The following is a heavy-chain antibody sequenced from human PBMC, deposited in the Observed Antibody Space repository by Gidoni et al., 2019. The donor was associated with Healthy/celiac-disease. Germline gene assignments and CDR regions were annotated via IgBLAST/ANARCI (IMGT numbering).Heavy chain of an antibody. CDR2: ITPIFGTA. Sequence: QVQLVQSGAEVKKHGSSVKVSCKASDGTFRSYAISWVRQAPGQGLEWMGGITPIFGTANYAQKFQGRVTITADESTSTAYMELSSLRSEDTAVYYCAREHYDSSGYYFGCYYWGQGTLVTVSS. CDR3: AREHYDSSGYYFGCYY. J-gene: IGHJ4*02. V-gene: IGHV1-69*01. D-gene: IGHD3-22*01. CDR1: DGTFRSYA.